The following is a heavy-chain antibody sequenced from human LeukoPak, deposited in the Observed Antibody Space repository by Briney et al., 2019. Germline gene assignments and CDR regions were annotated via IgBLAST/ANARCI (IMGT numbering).Heavy chain of an antibody. CDR2: IYYSGST. J-gene: IGHJ3*02. D-gene: IGHD6-13*01. CDR1: GYSISSGYY. Sequence: PSETLSLTCTVSGYSISSGYYWGWIRQPPGKGLEWIGYIYYSGSTNYNPSLKSRVTISVDTSKNQFSLKLSSVTAADTAVYYCARLVARGGYSSSWFAFDIWGQGTMVTVSS. V-gene: IGHV4-61*01. CDR3: ARLVARGGYSSSWFAFDI.